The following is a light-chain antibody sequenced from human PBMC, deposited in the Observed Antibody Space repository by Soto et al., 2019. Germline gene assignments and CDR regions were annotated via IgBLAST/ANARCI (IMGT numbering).Light chain of an antibody. CDR1: QSLVHSDGKTY. J-gene: IGKJ2*01. V-gene: IGKV2-30*02. CDR3: MQGTHWPPYT. CDR2: KVS. Sequence: DVVMTQSPLSLPVTLGQPASISCRSSQSLVHSDGKTYLNWFQQRPGQSPRRLIYKVSNRDSGEPDRFSGSGSGTEFKLKISRVEAEDVGVYYCMQGTHWPPYTFGQGTRLEI.